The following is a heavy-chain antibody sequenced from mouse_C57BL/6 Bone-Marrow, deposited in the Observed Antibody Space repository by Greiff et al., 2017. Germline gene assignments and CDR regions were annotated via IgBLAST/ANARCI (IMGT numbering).Heavy chain of an antibody. CDR1: GYTFTDYY. D-gene: IGHD2-4*01. CDR2: INPNNGGT. CDR3: ARWGMTTGRDYSMDE. Sequence: EVQLQQSGPELVKPGASVKISCKASGYTFTDYYMNWVKQSHGKSLEWIGDINPNNGGTSYNQKFKGKATLTVDKSSSTAYMELRSLTSADAAVYYCARWGMTTGRDYSMDEWGQGASVTVSS. V-gene: IGHV1-26*01. J-gene: IGHJ4*01.